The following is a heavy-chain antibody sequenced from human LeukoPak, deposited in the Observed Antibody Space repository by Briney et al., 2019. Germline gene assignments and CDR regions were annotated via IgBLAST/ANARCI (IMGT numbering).Heavy chain of an antibody. V-gene: IGHV3-48*04. Sequence: GGSLRLSCAASGFTFSTYSMTWVRQAPGKGLEWISHISAASWGIKYADSVKGRFTISRDNAKNSLYLQMNSLRAEDTAVYYCARETTGESDYWGQGTLVTVSS. J-gene: IGHJ4*02. D-gene: IGHD1-14*01. CDR1: GFTFSTYS. CDR3: ARETTGESDY. CDR2: ISAASWGI.